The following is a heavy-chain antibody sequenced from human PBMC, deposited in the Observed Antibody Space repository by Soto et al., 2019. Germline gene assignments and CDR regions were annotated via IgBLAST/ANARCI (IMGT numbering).Heavy chain of an antibody. Sequence: QVEQLESGPGLVKPWDTLSLTCTASGAYVSDFSWSWIRQPAGKGLEWIGRITVNGITQNAPSFRSRVTVSMYTSRDQSSLNLQSATAADTGLYYAAKESGENWTYEAHWGQGTLVTVSS. J-gene: IGHJ1*01. CDR1: GAYVSDFS. CDR2: ITVNGIT. CDR3: AKESGENWTYEAH. V-gene: IGHV4-4*07. D-gene: IGHD1-7*01.